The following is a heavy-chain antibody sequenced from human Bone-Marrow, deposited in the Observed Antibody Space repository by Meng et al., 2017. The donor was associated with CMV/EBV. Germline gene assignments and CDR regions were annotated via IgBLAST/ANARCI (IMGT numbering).Heavy chain of an antibody. V-gene: IGHV3-30-3*01. CDR1: GFTFSSYA. D-gene: IGHD2-21*02. Sequence: GESLKISCAASGFTFSSYAMHWVRQAPGKGLEWVAVISYDGSNKYYADSVKGRFTISRDNSKNTLCLQMNSLRAEDTAVYYCAREKDRRDPAPDAFDIWGQGPMVTVSS. CDR2: ISYDGSNK. CDR3: AREKDRRDPAPDAFDI. J-gene: IGHJ3*02.